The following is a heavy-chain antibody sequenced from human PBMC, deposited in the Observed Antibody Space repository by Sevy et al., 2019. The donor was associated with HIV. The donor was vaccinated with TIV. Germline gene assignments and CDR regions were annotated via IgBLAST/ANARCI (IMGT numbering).Heavy chain of an antibody. CDR3: AREFRGSSRLFDY. D-gene: IGHD6-6*01. Sequence: GESLKISCKGSGYSFTSYWIGWVRQMPGKGLEWMGIIYPGDSDTRYSPSFQGQVTISADKSISTAYLQCSSLKASDTAMYYCAREFRGSSRLFDYWGQGTLVTVSS. CDR2: IYPGDSDT. V-gene: IGHV5-51*01. CDR1: GYSFTSYW. J-gene: IGHJ4*02.